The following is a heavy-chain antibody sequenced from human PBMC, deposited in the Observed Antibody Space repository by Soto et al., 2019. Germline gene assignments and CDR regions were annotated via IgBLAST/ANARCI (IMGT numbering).Heavy chain of an antibody. J-gene: IGHJ4*02. CDR3: ARQTPGWKGVVVVGATIDF. Sequence: SETLSLTCTVSGGSISSYYWSWIRQPPGKGLEWIGYIYYSGSTNYNPSLKSRVTISVDTSKNQFSLKLSSVTAADTAVYYCARQTPGWKGVVVVGATIDFLGQRNLVTVSS. D-gene: IGHD2-15*01. CDR2: IYYSGST. V-gene: IGHV4-59*08. CDR1: GGSISSYY.